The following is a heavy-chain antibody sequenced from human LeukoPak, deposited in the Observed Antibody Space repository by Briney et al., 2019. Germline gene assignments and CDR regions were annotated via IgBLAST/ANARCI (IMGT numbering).Heavy chain of an antibody. CDR1: GFTFSSYE. V-gene: IGHV3-48*03. J-gene: IGHJ4*02. CDR3: AAVIDY. Sequence: GGSLRLSCAASGFTFSSYEMNWVRQAPGKGLEWISYISSSGSTIYYADSVKGRFTISRDNANNSVYLQMNNLRAEDTAVYYCAAVIDYWGQGTPVTVSS. CDR2: ISSSGSTI.